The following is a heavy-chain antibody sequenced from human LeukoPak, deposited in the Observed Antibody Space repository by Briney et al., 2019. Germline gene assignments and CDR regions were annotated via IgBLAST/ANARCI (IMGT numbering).Heavy chain of an antibody. CDR3: ARDLNYDILTGYYIDYYYYGMDV. J-gene: IGHJ6*02. V-gene: IGHV3-30-3*01. CDR1: GFTFSSYA. Sequence: GGSLRLSCAASGFTFSSYAMHWVRQAPGKGLEWVAVISYDGSNKYYADSVKGRFTISRDNSKNTLYLQMNNLRAEDTAVYYCARDLNYDILTGYYIDYYYYGMDVWGQGTTVTVSS. CDR2: ISYDGSNK. D-gene: IGHD3-9*01.